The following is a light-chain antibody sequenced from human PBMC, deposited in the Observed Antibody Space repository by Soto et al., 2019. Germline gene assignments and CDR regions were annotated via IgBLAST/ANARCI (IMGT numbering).Light chain of an antibody. V-gene: IGKV1-39*01. CDR1: QSISRY. J-gene: IGKJ1*01. CDR2: AAS. CDR3: QQSYSTTQT. Sequence: IQMTQSPSSLSASVGDRVTITCRASQSISRYLNWYQQKPGKAPKXLIYAASSLQSGVPSRFSGSGSGTDGTLTISSLKTEDCATYDCQQSYSTTQTFGQGTKVDIK.